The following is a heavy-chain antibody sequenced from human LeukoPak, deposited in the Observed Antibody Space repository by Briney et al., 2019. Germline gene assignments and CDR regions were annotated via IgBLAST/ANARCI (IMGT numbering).Heavy chain of an antibody. J-gene: IGHJ5*02. CDR2: IYYSGST. V-gene: IGHV4-39*07. CDR3: ASQQQLVLLDWFDP. D-gene: IGHD1-1*01. Sequence: SETLSLTCTVSGGSISSSSYYWGWIRQPPGKGLEWIGSIYYSGSTYYNPSLKSRVTISVDTSKNQFSLKLRSVTAADTAVYFCASQQQLVLLDWFDPWGQGTLVTVSS. CDR1: GGSISSSSYY.